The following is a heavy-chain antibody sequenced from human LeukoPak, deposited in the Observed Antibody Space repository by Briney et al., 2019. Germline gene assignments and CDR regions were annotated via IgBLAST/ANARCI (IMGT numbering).Heavy chain of an antibody. J-gene: IGHJ4*02. D-gene: IGHD5-24*01. CDR2: ISSTGGDK. V-gene: IGHV3-21*05. CDR3: ARGENGSFDR. Sequence: GGSLRLSCAASGFTLSSYSMNWVRQAPEKGLEWISYISSTGGDKFYADPVKGRIIISRDNAMNSVYMEMNDLTAEDTAFYYCARGENGSFDRWGQGTLVIVSS. CDR1: GFTLSSYS.